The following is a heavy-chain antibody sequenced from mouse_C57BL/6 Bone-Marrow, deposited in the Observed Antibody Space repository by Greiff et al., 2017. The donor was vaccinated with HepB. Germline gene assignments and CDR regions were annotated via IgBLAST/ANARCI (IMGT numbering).Heavy chain of an antibody. CDR3: ARHGGYEAWFAY. V-gene: IGHV5-6*01. CDR2: ISSGGSYT. Sequence: EVQLQESGGDLVKPGGSLKLSCAASGFTFSSYGMSWVRQTPDKRLEWVATISSGGSYTYYPDSVKGRFTISRDNAKNTLYLQMSSLKSEDTAMYYCARHGGYEAWFAYWGQGTLVTVAA. J-gene: IGHJ3*01. CDR1: GFTFSSYG. D-gene: IGHD3-1*01.